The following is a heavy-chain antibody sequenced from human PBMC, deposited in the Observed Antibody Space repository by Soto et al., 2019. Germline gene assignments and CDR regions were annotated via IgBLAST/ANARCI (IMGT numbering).Heavy chain of an antibody. D-gene: IGHD1-20*01. J-gene: IGHJ6*02. CDR1: GGTFSSYA. CDR2: ISPSFGTA. CDR3: ASPVTGTIRAYYWSYGKDV. V-gene: IGHV1-69*01. Sequence: QVQLVQSGAEVKKPGSSVKVSCKASGGTFSSYAISWVRQAPGQGLEWMGGISPSFGTAYYAQKFQGRVTITADESTSTAYMQLNSLGPDDTAVYYCASPVTGTIRAYYWSYGKDVRRQGTTVSVS.